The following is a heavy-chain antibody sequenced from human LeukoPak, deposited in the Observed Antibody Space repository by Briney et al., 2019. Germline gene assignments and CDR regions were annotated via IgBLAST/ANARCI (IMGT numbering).Heavy chain of an antibody. J-gene: IGHJ4*02. CDR3: ARLLDGSIDY. Sequence: SETLSLTCIVSGGSISSYYWSWIRQPPGKGLEWIGYIYYSGSTNYNPSLKSRVTISVDTSKNQFSLKLSSVTAADTAVYYCARLLDGSIDYWGQGTLVTVSS. V-gene: IGHV4-59*08. D-gene: IGHD5-24*01. CDR1: GGSISSYY. CDR2: IYYSGST.